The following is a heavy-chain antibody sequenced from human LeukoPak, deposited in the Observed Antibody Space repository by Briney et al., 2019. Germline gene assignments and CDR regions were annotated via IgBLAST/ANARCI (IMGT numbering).Heavy chain of an antibody. Sequence: GGSLRLSCGASGFTFSSHSMNWVRQAPGKGLEWVSSISSSSAYIYFADSVKGRFTISRDNAQNSLYLQMNSLKTEDTAVYYCTSWGESQNFDYWGQGTLVTVSS. J-gene: IGHJ4*02. CDR1: GFTFSSHS. D-gene: IGHD7-27*01. CDR3: TSWGESQNFDY. V-gene: IGHV3-21*04. CDR2: ISSSSAYI.